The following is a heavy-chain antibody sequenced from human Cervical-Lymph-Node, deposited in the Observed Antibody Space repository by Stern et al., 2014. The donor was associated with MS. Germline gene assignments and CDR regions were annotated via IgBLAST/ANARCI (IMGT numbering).Heavy chain of an antibody. J-gene: IGHJ4*02. Sequence: EVPLGESGGGLVQPGGSLTLSCAFSVFSFSRSALHWVRPATGPGLAWVSAIGTSGDPYSPGSVKGRFTLSRDTAKTSLYLHMYSLRAGDTAVYYCARGRAAGTRQGYYFDYWGQGTLVTVSS. CDR3: ARGRAAGTRQGYYFDY. CDR1: VFSFSRSA. D-gene: IGHD6-13*01. CDR2: IGTSGDP. V-gene: IGHV3-13*05.